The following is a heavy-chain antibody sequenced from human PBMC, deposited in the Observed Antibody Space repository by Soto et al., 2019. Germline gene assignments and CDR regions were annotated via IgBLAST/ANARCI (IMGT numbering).Heavy chain of an antibody. Sequence: PGESLKLSCKGSGYNFAGYWIAWVRQMPGEGLELMGIIYPSDSDTRYRPSFQCQVTISADKSISSAYLQWSSLRASDTAMYYCARGGVSTRTFDYWGQGTPVTVSS. V-gene: IGHV5-51*01. J-gene: IGHJ4*02. D-gene: IGHD3-3*01. CDR1: GYNFAGYW. CDR3: ARGGVSTRTFDY. CDR2: IYPSDSDT.